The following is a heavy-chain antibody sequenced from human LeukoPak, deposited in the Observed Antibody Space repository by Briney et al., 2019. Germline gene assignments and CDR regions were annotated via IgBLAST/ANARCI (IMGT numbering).Heavy chain of an antibody. CDR3: ARDGFEWGTSHVGGN. CDR2: IWYDGSNK. Sequence: GGSLRLSCAASGFTFSSYGMHWVRQAPGKGLEWVAVIWYDGSNKYYADSVKGRFTISRDNSKNTLYLQMNSLRAEDTAVYYCARDGFEWGTSHVGGNWGQGTLVTVSS. CDR1: GFTFSSYG. V-gene: IGHV3-33*01. J-gene: IGHJ4*02. D-gene: IGHD3-3*01.